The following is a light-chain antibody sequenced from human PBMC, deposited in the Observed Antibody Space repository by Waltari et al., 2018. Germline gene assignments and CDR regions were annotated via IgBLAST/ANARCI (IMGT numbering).Light chain of an antibody. V-gene: IGKV3-20*01. CDR1: QSVSRS. Sequence: DIELNPHPGTLPLSAGETATLSCRASQSVSRSLAWYQKKPGQAPRLLIYGTSNRATGIPDRFSGSGAGTDFSLTISRLEPEDVAVYFGQHYVRLPATFGQGTKVEIK. CDR3: QHYVRLPAT. CDR2: GTS. J-gene: IGKJ1*01.